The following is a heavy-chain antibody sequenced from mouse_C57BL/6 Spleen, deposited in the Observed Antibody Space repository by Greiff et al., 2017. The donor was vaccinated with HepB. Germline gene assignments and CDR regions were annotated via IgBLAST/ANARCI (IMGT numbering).Heavy chain of an antibody. CDR1: GYTFTSYW. D-gene: IGHD2-4*01. CDR2: IYPGNSDT. Sequence: DVKLQESGTVLARPGASVKMSCKTSGYTFTSYWMHWVKQRPGQGLEWIGAIYPGNSDTSYNQKFKGKAKLTAVTAASTAYMELSSLTNEESAVYYCTRSEIYDYGGYWGQGTTLTVSS. CDR3: TRSEIYDYGGY. J-gene: IGHJ2*01. V-gene: IGHV1-5*01.